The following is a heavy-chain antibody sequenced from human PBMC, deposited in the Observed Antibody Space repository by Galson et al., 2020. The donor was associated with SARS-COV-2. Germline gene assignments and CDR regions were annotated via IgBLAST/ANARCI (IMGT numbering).Heavy chain of an antibody. CDR1: GFNFRSYA. J-gene: IGHJ4*02. D-gene: IGHD2-2*01. CDR3: ARDRNVVVPAAMDY. V-gene: IGHV3-30*04. Sequence: GGSLGLSCAASGFNFRSYAMHWVRQAPGKGLEWVAVIEYDAIKEYYADSVKGRFTVSRDNSTNTLYLHMNSLRPEATAVYYCARDRNVVVPAAMDYWGQGTPVSVSP. CDR2: IEYDAIKE.